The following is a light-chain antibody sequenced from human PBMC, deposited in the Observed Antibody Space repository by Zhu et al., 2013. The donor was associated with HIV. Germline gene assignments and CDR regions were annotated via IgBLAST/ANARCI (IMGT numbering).Light chain of an antibody. CDR3: MQGTHWPN. CDR2: SVS. J-gene: IGKJ2*01. CDR1: QSLVHSDGNTY. V-gene: IGKV2-30*02. Sequence: DVVMTQSPLSLPVTLGQPASISCRSSQSLVHSDGNTYLNWFQQRPGQSPRRLIYSVSIRDSGVPDRFSGSGSGTHFTLKISRVEAEDVGIYYCMQGTHWPNFGQGTKLEIK.